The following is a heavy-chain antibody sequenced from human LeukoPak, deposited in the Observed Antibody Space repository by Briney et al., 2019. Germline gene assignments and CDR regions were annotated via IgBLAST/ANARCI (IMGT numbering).Heavy chain of an antibody. CDR3: AIHWGPGWYFDL. J-gene: IGHJ2*01. CDR1: GYTFTSHY. Sequence: ASVKVSCKASGYTFTSHYIHWVRQAPGQGLEGMGWINPNSGATNYVQRFQGRVTMTRDTSITTAYMELSSLTSDDTAIYYCAIHWGPGWYFDLWGRGTLVIVSS. CDR2: INPNSGAT. D-gene: IGHD7-27*01. V-gene: IGHV1-2*02.